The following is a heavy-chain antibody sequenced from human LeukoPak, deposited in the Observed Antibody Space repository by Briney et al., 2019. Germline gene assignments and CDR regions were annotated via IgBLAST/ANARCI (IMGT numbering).Heavy chain of an antibody. CDR3: AIPLVRGSFDY. CDR2: IYTSGST. D-gene: IGHD6-13*01. CDR1: GGSISSYY. Sequence: PSETLSLTCTVSGGSISSYYWSWIRQPPGKGLEWIGYIYTSGSTNYNPSLKSRVTISVDTSKNQFSLKLSSVTAADTAVYYCAIPLVRGSFDYWGQGTLVTVSS. J-gene: IGHJ4*02. V-gene: IGHV4-4*09.